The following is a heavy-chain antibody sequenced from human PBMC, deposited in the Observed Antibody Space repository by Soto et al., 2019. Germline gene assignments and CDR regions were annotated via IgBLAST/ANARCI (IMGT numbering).Heavy chain of an antibody. CDR2: INPNSGGT. CDR1: GYTITGYY. D-gene: IGHD3-16*01. Sequence: ASVKVSCKASGYTITGYYMHWLRHPPGQGLEWMGWINPNSGGTNYEQKFQGRVTMTRDTSISTAYMELSRLIFDDTAVYYCARRLFPVRWRFPFGYWGQGTLVTVSS. V-gene: IGHV1-2*02. J-gene: IGHJ4*02. CDR3: ARRLFPVRWRFPFGY.